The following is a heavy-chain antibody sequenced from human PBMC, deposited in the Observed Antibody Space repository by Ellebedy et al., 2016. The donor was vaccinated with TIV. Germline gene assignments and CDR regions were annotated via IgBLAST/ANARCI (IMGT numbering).Heavy chain of an antibody. J-gene: IGHJ4*02. CDR1: GFTFSSYA. V-gene: IGHV3-64D*06. CDR3: VKVGLASTR. CDR2: IRSNGGST. Sequence: GGSLRLSXSASGFTFSSYAMHWVRQAPGKGLEYVSAIRSNGGSTYYANSVKGRFTISRDNSKNTLYLQMSSLRAEDTAVYYCVKVGLASTRWGQGTLVTVSS. D-gene: IGHD2-2*01.